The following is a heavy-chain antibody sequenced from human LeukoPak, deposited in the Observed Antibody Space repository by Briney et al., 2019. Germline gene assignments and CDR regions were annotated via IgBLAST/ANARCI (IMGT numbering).Heavy chain of an antibody. D-gene: IGHD2-2*01. Sequence: KPSETLSLTCAVSAYSISSGYYWAWIRRPPGQGLEWIGSIYHSGSTYYNPSLKSRVTISIDTSKNQFSLKLSSVTAADTAVYYCTRHGIECSSTNCYWATVRYWGQGTLVTVSS. CDR1: AYSISSGYY. J-gene: IGHJ4*02. CDR3: TRHGIECSSTNCYWATVRY. V-gene: IGHV4-38-2*01. CDR2: IYHSGST.